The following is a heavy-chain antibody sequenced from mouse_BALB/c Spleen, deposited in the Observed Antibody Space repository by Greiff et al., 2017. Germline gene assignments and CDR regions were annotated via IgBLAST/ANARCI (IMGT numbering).Heavy chain of an antibody. CDR2: IDPANGNT. D-gene: IGHD1-2*01. V-gene: IGHV14-3*02. CDR3: AYSLLGFFGD. J-gene: IGHJ2*01. Sequence: EVQLQQSGAELVKPGASVKLSCTASGFNIKDTYMHWVKQRPEQGLEWIGRIDPANGNTKYDPKFQGKATITADTSSNTAYLQLSSLTSEDTAVYYYAYSLLGFFGDWGQGTTLTVSS. CDR1: GFNIKDTY.